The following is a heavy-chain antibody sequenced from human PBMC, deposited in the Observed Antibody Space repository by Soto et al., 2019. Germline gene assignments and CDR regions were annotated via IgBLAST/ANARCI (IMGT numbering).Heavy chain of an antibody. CDR2: IYDSGSA. CDR1: GDSISRGGYF. CDR3: ARGILRPNHYMDV. D-gene: IGHD1-26*01. V-gene: IGHV4-31*03. Sequence: QVQLQESGPGLVTPSQTLSLTCIVSGDSISRGGYFWTWIRQQPGKRLEWIGYIYDSGSAFYNPSLKSRVTRSVDTSTNQFSLNLRSVTAADTAVFYCARGILRPNHYMDVWGKGTAVAVSS. J-gene: IGHJ6*03.